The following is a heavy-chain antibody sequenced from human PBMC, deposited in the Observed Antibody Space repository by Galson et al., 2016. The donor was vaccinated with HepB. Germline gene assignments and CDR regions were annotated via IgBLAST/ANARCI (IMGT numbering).Heavy chain of an antibody. J-gene: IGHJ4*02. V-gene: IGHV4-39*01. CDR2: IHFSGST. CDR1: GASISVRSYY. Sequence: ETLSLTCTVSGASISVRSYYWGWVRQSPGKGLEWIASIHFSGSTYYSPSLRSRVAIFVDTSKNQFFLRVNSVTAADTAVYYCARQSRFREYLVSYHFDFWGLGTVVAVSS. D-gene: IGHD2/OR15-2a*01. CDR3: ARQSRFREYLVSYHFDF.